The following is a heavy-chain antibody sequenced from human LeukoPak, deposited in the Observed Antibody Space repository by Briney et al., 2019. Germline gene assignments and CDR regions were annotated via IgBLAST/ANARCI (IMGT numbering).Heavy chain of an antibody. CDR2: ISSRGTTK. CDR1: GFTFSGYS. V-gene: IGHV3-48*01. D-gene: IGHD6-13*01. CDR3: ANFEPGYTSSWYAEF. J-gene: IGHJ4*02. Sequence: GGSLRLSCTASGFTFSGYSMNWIRQAPGKGLEWVSYISSRGTTKHYADSVKGRFTISRDNAKNALYLQMNSLRVEDTAVYYCANFEPGYTSSWYAEFWGQGTLVTVSS.